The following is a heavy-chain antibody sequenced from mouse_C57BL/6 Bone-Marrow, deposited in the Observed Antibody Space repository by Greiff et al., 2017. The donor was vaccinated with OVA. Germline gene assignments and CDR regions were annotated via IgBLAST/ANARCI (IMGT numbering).Heavy chain of an antibody. CDR2: ISSGGSYT. V-gene: IGHV5-6*02. J-gene: IGHJ2*01. CDR1: GFTFSSYG. CDR3: ARRCPYYYGSSYGY. D-gene: IGHD1-1*01. Sequence: EVKLMESGGDLVKPGGSLKLSCAASGFTFSSYGMSWVRQTPDKRLEWVATISSGGSYTYYTDSVKGRFTISRDNAKNTLYLQMSSLKSEDTAMYYCARRCPYYYGSSYGYWGQGTTLTVSS.